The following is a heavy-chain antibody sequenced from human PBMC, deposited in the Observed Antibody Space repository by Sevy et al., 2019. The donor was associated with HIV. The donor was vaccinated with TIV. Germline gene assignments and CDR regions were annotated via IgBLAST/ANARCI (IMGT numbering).Heavy chain of an antibody. Sequence: AGSLRLSCAASGFAFSSFEMNWVRQAPGKELEWLSYIGSSGSAIYYADSVKGRFTISRDNAKNSLYLQMNSLRTEATAVYYCERILRYLDLGRTRNDNWGQGTLVTVSS. D-gene: IGHD3-9*01. CDR1: GFAFSSFE. V-gene: IGHV3-48*03. CDR2: IGSSGSAI. J-gene: IGHJ4*02. CDR3: ERILRYLDLGRTRNDN.